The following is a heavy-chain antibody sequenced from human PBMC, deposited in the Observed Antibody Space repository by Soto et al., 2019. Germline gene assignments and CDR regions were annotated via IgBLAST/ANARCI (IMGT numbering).Heavy chain of an antibody. CDR1: GYSFTRYW. CDR3: ASLSYYDSSGGFDY. Sequence: PGQSLKISWKGSGYSFTRYWIACVRQMPGKGLEWMGIIYPGNSDTKYSPSFQGQVTLSADKSINPAYLQWSSLKASDTAMYYCASLSYYDSSGGFDYWGQGTLVTVSS. CDR2: IYPGNSDT. J-gene: IGHJ4*02. V-gene: IGHV5-51*01. D-gene: IGHD3-22*01.